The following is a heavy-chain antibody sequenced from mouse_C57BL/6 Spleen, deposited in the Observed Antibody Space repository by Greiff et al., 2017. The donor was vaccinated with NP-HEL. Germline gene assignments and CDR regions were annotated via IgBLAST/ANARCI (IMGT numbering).Heavy chain of an antibody. CDR1: GYTFTSYW. CDR3: ARSWDYDYESFAY. V-gene: IGHV1-61*01. D-gene: IGHD2-4*01. J-gene: IGHJ3*01. CDR2: IYPSDSET. Sequence: QVQLQQPGAELVRPGSSVKLSCKASGYTFTSYWMDWVKQRPGQGLEWIGNIYPSDSETHYNQKFKDKATLTVDESSSTAYMQLSSLTSEDSAVYYCARSWDYDYESFAYWGQGTLVTVSA.